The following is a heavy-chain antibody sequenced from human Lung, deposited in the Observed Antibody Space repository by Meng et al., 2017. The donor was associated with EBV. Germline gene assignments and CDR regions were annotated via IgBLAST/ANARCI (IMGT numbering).Heavy chain of an antibody. Sequence: VELVESGGGVCQPGRSLRLSCAASGFTFSNYALHWVRQAPGKGLEWLTIISSDGTNKYYADSVKGRFTISRDNSKNTLFLQMHSLRAEDTAVYFCARGNDWDLLYPPDYWGQGTLVTVSS. CDR2: ISSDGTNK. CDR3: ARGNDWDLLYPPDY. J-gene: IGHJ4*02. V-gene: IGHV3-30-3*01. D-gene: IGHD1-26*01. CDR1: GFTFSNYA.